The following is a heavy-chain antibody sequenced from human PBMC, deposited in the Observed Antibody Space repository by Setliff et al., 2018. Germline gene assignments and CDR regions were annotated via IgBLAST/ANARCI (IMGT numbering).Heavy chain of an antibody. V-gene: IGHV4-39*07. CDR2: VYYNGYT. CDR3: ARVDFTMIQGVLGL. Sequence: SETLSLTCNVSGGSVSSTSHYWGWIRQPPGKGMEWIESVYYNGYTYYNPSLQSRVTISVDMSKNQFSMKLTSVTAADTAVYYCARVDFTMIQGVLGLWGQGTLVTVSS. J-gene: IGHJ1*01. CDR1: GGSVSSTSHY. D-gene: IGHD3-10*01.